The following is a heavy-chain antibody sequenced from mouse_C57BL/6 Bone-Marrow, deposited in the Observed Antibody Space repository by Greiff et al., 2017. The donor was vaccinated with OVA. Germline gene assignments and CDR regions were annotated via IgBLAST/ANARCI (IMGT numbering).Heavy chain of an antibody. CDR3: AREVVSSYDYAMDY. V-gene: IGHV1-81*01. Sequence: QVQLKQSGAELARPGASVKLSCKASGYTFTSYGISWVKQRTGQGLEWIGEIYPRSGNTYYNEKFKGKATLTADKSSSTAYMELRSLTSEDSAVYFCAREVVSSYDYAMDYWGQGTSVTVSS. J-gene: IGHJ4*01. CDR2: IYPRSGNT. CDR1: GYTFTSYG. D-gene: IGHD1-1*01.